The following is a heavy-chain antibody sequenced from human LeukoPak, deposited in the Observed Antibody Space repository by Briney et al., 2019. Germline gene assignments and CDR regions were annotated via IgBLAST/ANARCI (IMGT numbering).Heavy chain of an antibody. CDR2: VSTSDTP. J-gene: IGHJ4*02. Sequence: SETLSLTCSVSNDSINNFYWTWIRQPAGRGLEWIGTVSTSDTPHYNPSLNSRVAISIDKSKTHFSLRLISVTAADTAVYFCAGDYSSLVMGHWGQGTPVNVSS. CDR1: NDSINNFY. CDR3: AGDYSSLVMGH. V-gene: IGHV4-4*07. D-gene: IGHD4-17*01.